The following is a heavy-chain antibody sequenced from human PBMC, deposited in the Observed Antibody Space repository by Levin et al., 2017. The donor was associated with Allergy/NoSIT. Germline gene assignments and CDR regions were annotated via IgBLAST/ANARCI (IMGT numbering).Heavy chain of an antibody. CDR3: AKDGPYRHNQYYYGMDV. CDR1: GFTFDDYA. Sequence: SCAASGFTFDDYAMHWVRQAPGKGLEWVSGISWNSGSIGYADSVKGRFTISRDNAKNSLYLQMNSLRAEDTALYYCAKDGPYRHNQYYYGMDVWGQGTTVTVSS. D-gene: IGHD1-1*01. CDR2: ISWNSGSI. V-gene: IGHV3-9*01. J-gene: IGHJ6*02.